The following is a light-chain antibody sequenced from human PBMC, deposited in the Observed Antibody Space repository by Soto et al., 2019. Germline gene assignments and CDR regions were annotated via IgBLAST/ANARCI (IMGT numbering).Light chain of an antibody. J-gene: IGKJ1*01. CDR2: DAS. Sequence: EIVLTQSPGTLSLSPGERATLSCRASQTVSSNSLAWYLQKPGQAPRLLIYDASRRATGIPDRFSGSGSGTDFTLTISSLEPEDFAVYYCQQCGSLPGTFGQGTKVDIK. CDR3: QQCGSLPGT. CDR1: QTVSSNS. V-gene: IGKV3-20*01.